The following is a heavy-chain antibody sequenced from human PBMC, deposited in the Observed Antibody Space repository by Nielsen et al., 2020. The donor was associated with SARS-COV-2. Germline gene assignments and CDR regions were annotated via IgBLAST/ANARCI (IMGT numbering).Heavy chain of an antibody. CDR1: GYSFTSYW. CDR3: ARLRCTGGSCYGDDY. D-gene: IGHD2-15*01. CDR2: IDPSDSYT. J-gene: IGHJ4*02. V-gene: IGHV5-10-1*01. Sequence: GESLKISCKGSGYSFTSYWISWVRQMPGKGLEWMGRIDPSDSYTSYSPSFQGHVTISADKSISTAYLQWSSLKASDTAIFYCARLRCTGGSCYGDDYWGQGTLVTVSS.